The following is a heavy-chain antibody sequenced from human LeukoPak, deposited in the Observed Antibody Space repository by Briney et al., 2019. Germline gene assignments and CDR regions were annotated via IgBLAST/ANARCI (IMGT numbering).Heavy chain of an antibody. D-gene: IGHD3-10*01. Sequence: GGSLRLSCAASGFTFSNYGMHWVRQAPGKGLEWVTIIWYDGSNKYYADSVKGRFTISRDNSKNTLFLQMNSLRAEDTAVYYCARDKLTGNAFDIWGQGTMVTVSS. CDR1: GFTFSNYG. V-gene: IGHV3-33*01. J-gene: IGHJ3*02. CDR3: ARDKLTGNAFDI. CDR2: IWYDGSNK.